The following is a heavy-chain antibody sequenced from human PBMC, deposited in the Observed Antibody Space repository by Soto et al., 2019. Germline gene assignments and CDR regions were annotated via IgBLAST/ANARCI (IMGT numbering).Heavy chain of an antibody. D-gene: IGHD6-13*01. CDR1: GFTFRTYG. CDR2: IWYDATDK. V-gene: IGHV3-33*01. Sequence: GGSLRLSCAASGFTFRTYGMHWVRQAPGKGLEWVALIWYDATDKYYADSVKGRFTISRDNSKNTLYLQMNSLRAEDTAMYYCARGSSHYYYYMDVWGKGTTVTVSS. CDR3: ARGSSHYYYYMDV. J-gene: IGHJ6*03.